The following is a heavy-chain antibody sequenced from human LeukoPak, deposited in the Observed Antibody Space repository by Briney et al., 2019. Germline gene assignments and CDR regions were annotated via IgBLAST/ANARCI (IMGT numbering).Heavy chain of an antibody. J-gene: IGHJ4*02. D-gene: IGHD4-17*01. CDR3: ARSLYGDSGVDY. CDR2: ISSSSSTI. V-gene: IGHV3-48*02. CDR1: GFTFSSHS. Sequence: GGSLRLSCAASGFTFSSHSMNWVRQAPGKGLDWVSYISSSSSTIYYADSVKGRFTISRGNAKNSLYLQMNSLRDEDTAVYYCARSLYGDSGVDYWGQGTLVTVSS.